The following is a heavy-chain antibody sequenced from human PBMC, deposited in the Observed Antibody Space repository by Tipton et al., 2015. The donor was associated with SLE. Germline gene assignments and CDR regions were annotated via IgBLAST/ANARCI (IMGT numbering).Heavy chain of an antibody. CDR1: GYFISSGYY. Sequence: TLSLTCAVSGYFISSGYYWGWIRQPPGKGLEWIGIAYHSGSTYYNPSLESRVTISIDTSKNQFSLKLTSVTAADTAVYFCARDRSSVFDWGQGTQVIVSP. D-gene: IGHD5/OR15-5a*01. CDR3: ARDRSSVFD. J-gene: IGHJ4*02. V-gene: IGHV4-38-2*02. CDR2: AYHSGST.